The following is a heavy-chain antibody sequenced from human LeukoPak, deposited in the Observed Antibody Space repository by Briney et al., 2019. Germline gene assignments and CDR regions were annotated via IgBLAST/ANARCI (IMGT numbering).Heavy chain of an antibody. Sequence: GGSLRLSCAASGFTVSRNYMSWVRQAPGKGLESVSITYSDGSTYYADSVKGRITISRDNSKNTLYLQMNSLRAEDTAVYYCARDLGYCTNGVCHTRFDYWGQGTLVAVSS. CDR2: TYSDGST. V-gene: IGHV3-53*01. CDR1: GFTVSRNY. J-gene: IGHJ4*02. CDR3: ARDLGYCTNGVCHTRFDY. D-gene: IGHD2-8*01.